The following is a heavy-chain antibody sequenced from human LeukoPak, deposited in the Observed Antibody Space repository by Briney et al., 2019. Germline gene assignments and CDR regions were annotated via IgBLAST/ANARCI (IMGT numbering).Heavy chain of an antibody. J-gene: IGHJ4*02. D-gene: IGHD4-11*01. CDR2: ITSTSSYV. CDR1: GFTFSTYN. CDR3: ARDLFPSTTAYFDY. V-gene: IGHV3-21*01. Sequence: GGSLRLSCEASGFTFSTYNMNWVRQAPGKRLEWVSSITSTSSYVFYADSVKGRFTISRDDAKNSLYLQMNSLRAEDTAVYYCARDLFPSTTAYFDYWGQGTLVTVSS.